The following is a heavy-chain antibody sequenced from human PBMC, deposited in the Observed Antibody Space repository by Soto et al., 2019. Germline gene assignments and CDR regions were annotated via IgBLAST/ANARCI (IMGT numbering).Heavy chain of an antibody. CDR1: GFTFSNYA. J-gene: IGHJ4*02. CDR3: ARESVYYGDYELKYFEY. Sequence: GSLRLSCVASGFTFSNYAMSWVRQAPGRGLEWVSGVSGSGGSTNYADSVKGRFTISRDNAKNSLYLQMNSLRAEDTAVYYCARESVYYGDYELKYFEYRGQGTLVTVSS. CDR2: VSGSGGST. D-gene: IGHD4-17*01. V-gene: IGHV3-23*01.